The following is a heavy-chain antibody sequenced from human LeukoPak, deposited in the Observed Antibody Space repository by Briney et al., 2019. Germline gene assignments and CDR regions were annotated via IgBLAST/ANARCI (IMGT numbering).Heavy chain of an antibody. CDR1: GGSISSSSYY. Sequence: PSETLSLTCTVSGGSISSSSYYWGWIRQPPGKGLEWIGSIYYSGSTYYNPSLKSRVTISVDTSKNQFSLKLSSVTAADTAVYYCASLLGDPSRRFDYWGQGTLVTVSS. CDR3: ASLLGDPSRRFDY. D-gene: IGHD3-16*01. V-gene: IGHV4-39*01. CDR2: IYYSGST. J-gene: IGHJ4*02.